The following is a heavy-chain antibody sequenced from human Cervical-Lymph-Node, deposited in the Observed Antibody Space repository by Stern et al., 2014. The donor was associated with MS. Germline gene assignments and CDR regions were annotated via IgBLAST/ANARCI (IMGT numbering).Heavy chain of an antibody. CDR3: AREHDFWSGPFDY. CDR1: GGSINSGDYN. V-gene: IGHV4-31*03. J-gene: IGHJ4*02. CDR2: INYSGST. Sequence: QVQLQESGPGLVKPSQTLSLTCTVSGGSINSGDYNWSWIRQDPGKGLEWIGHINYSGSTNYNPSLRSRVSISADTSKNQLSLKLPSVTAADTAMYYCAREHDFWSGPFDYWGQGTLVTVSS. D-gene: IGHD3-3*01.